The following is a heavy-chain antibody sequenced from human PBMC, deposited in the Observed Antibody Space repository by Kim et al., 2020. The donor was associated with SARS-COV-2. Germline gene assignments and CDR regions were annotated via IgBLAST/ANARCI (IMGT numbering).Heavy chain of an antibody. CDR3: AKDAAPASSGLD. J-gene: IGHJ4*02. V-gene: IGHV3-9*01. Sequence: GGSLRLSCAASGFTFDDYAMHWVRQAPGKGLEWVSGISWNSGSIGYADSVKGRFTISRDNAKNSLYLQMNSLRAEDTALYYCAKDAAPASSGLDWGQGTLGTVSS. CDR2: ISWNSGSI. D-gene: IGHD3-22*01. CDR1: GFTFDDYA.